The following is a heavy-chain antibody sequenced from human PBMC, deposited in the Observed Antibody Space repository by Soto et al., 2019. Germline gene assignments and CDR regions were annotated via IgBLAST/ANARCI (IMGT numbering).Heavy chain of an antibody. CDR1: GFTFSSYA. D-gene: IGHD2-2*01. CDR2: ISYDGSNK. CDR3: ATPYCISTSCRTYYYGMDV. V-gene: IGHV3-30-3*01. Sequence: QVQLVESGGGVVQPGRSLRLSCAASGFTFSSYAMHWVRQAPGKGLEWVAVISYDGSNKYYADSVKGRFTISRDNSNNPLYLQMNSLRAEDTAVYYCATPYCISTSCRTYYYGMDVWGQGTTVTVSS. J-gene: IGHJ6*02.